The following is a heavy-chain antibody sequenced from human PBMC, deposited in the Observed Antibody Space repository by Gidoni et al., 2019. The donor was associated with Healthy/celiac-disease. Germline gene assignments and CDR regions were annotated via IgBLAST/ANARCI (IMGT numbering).Heavy chain of an antibody. CDR3: AKTPTYYYDSSGYTYYFDY. V-gene: IGHV3-9*01. J-gene: IGHJ4*02. Sequence: EVQLVESGGGLVQPGRSLRLSCAASGFTFADYAMHWVRQAPGKGLEWVSGISWNSGSIGYADSVKGRFTISRDNAKNTLYLQMNSLRAEDTALYYCAKTPTYYYDSSGYTYYFDYWGQGTLVTVSS. CDR2: ISWNSGSI. D-gene: IGHD3-22*01. CDR1: GFTFADYA.